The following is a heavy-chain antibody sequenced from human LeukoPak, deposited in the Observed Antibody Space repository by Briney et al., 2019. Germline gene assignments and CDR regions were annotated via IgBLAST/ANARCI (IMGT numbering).Heavy chain of an antibody. CDR1: GFTFNRFG. V-gene: IGHV3-33*01. Sequence: GGSLRLSCATSGFTFNRFGMHWVRQAPGKGLEWVAVIWYDGSNKDYADSVKGRFTISRDNSKNTLYLQMSGLRAEDTAVYYCARGGGRVTAMVRDYYYGMDVWGQGTTVTVSS. D-gene: IGHD5-18*01. CDR2: IWYDGSNK. CDR3: ARGGGRVTAMVRDYYYGMDV. J-gene: IGHJ6*02.